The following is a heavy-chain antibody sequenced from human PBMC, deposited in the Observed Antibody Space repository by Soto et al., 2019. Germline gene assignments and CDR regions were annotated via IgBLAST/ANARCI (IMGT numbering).Heavy chain of an antibody. V-gene: IGHV4-4*07. CDR2: IYTSGST. D-gene: IGHD2-15*01. CDR3: ARAGCSGGSCYFAGNWFDP. J-gene: IGHJ5*02. CDR1: GGSISSYY. Sequence: SETLSLTCTVSGGSISSYYCSWIRQPAGKGLEWIGRIYTSGSTNYNPSLKSRVAMSVDTSKNQFSLKLSSVTAADTAVYYCARAGCSGGSCYFAGNWFDPWGQGTLVTV.